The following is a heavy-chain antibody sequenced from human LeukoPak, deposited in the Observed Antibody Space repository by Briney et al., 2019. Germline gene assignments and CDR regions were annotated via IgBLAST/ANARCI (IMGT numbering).Heavy chain of an antibody. CDR2: IYTSGST. V-gene: IGHV4-61*02. CDR3: ARGLSARRVVVAARGGMDV. J-gene: IGHJ6*04. Sequence: PSQTLSLTCTVSGGSISSGSYYWSWIRQPAGKGLEWIGRIYTSGSTNYNPSLKSRVTISVDTSKNQFSLKLSSVTAADTAVYYCARGLSARRVVVAARGGMDVWGKGATVTVSS. D-gene: IGHD2-15*01. CDR1: GGSISSGSYY.